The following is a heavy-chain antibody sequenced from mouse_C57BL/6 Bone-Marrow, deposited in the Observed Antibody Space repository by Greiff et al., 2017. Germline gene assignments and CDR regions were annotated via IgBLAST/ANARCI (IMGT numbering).Heavy chain of an antibody. Sequence: EVQLQQSGTVLARPGASVKMSCKTSGYTFTSYWMHWVKQRPGQGLEWIGAIYPGNSDTSYNQKFKGKAKLTAVTSASTAYMELSSLTNEDSAVYYCTVGSSSLYAMDDWGQGTSVTVSS. CDR2: IYPGNSDT. D-gene: IGHD1-1*01. J-gene: IGHJ4*01. CDR3: TVGSSSLYAMDD. CDR1: GYTFTSYW. V-gene: IGHV1-5*01.